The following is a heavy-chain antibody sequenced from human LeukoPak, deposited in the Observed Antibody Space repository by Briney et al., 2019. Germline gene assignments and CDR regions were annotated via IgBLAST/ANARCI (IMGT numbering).Heavy chain of an antibody. J-gene: IGHJ4*02. CDR1: GGTFSSYA. V-gene: IGHV1-69*13. D-gene: IGHD4-17*01. CDR2: IIPIFGTA. Sequence: ASVKVSCKASGGTFSSYAISWVRQAPGQGLEWMGGIIPIFGTANYAQKFQGRVTITADESTSTAYMELSSLRSEDTAVYYCARDLYGDYSFDYWGQGTLVTVSS. CDR3: ARDLYGDYSFDY.